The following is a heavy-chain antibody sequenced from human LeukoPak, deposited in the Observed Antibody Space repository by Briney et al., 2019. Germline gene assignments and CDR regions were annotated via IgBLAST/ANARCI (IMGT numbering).Heavy chain of an antibody. Sequence: PGGSLRLSCAASGFTFSPYSMKWVRQAPGKGLEWVSYISSSSSTIYYADSVKGRFTISRDDAKNSLYLQMNSLRDEDTAVYYCARELVYCSGGDCYADGFDYWGQGTLVTVSS. CDR1: GFTFSPYS. J-gene: IGHJ4*02. CDR3: ARELVYCSGGDCYADGFDY. D-gene: IGHD2-15*01. V-gene: IGHV3-48*02. CDR2: ISSSSSTI.